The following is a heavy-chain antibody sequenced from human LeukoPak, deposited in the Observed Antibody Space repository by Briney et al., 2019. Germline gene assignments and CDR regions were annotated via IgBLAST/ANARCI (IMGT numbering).Heavy chain of an antibody. V-gene: IGHV6-1*01. CDR1: GDSVSSNSVA. Sequence: SQTLSLTCAISGDSVSSNSVAWNWIRQSPSRGLEWLGRTYYRSKWYNDYTVSVKGRITINPDTSKNQFSLKLSSVTAADTAVYYCTSGKAYCTNGVCHPDYYYYYGMDVWGQGTTVTVSS. D-gene: IGHD2-8*01. CDR2: TYYRSKWYN. J-gene: IGHJ6*02. CDR3: TSGKAYCTNGVCHPDYYYYYGMDV.